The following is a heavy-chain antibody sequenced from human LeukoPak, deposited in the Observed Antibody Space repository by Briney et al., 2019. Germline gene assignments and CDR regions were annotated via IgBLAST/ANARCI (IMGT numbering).Heavy chain of an antibody. J-gene: IGHJ4*02. CDR2: IYYSGST. CDR3: ARNSPPHAYYFDF. Sequence: SETLSLTCTVSGGSISSFYWSWIRQPPGKGLEWIGYIYYSGSTNYNPSLKSRVTISVDTSKNQFSLKLNPVTAADTAIYFCARNSPPHAYYFDFWGQGTLVTVSS. D-gene: IGHD2-2*01. V-gene: IGHV4-59*08. CDR1: GGSISSFY.